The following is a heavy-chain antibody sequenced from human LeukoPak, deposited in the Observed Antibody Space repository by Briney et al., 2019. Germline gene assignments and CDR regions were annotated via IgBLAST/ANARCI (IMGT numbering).Heavy chain of an antibody. D-gene: IGHD2-21*02. Sequence: ASVKVSCKASGYTFTTYDINRVRQAPGQGLEWMGWMNPNSGSTGYAQKFQGRVTFSRDTSMSTAFMELSSLTSEDTAVYYCARDRLLIRDSRGGFDYWGQGTLVTVSS. CDR3: ARDRLLIRDSRGGFDY. CDR1: GYTFTTYD. V-gene: IGHV1-8*03. CDR2: MNPNSGST. J-gene: IGHJ4*02.